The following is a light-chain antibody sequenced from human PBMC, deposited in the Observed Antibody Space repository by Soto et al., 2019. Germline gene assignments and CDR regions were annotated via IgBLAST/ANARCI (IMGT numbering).Light chain of an antibody. J-gene: IGKJ1*01. Sequence: VMTQSPAILSVSPGESATLSCRASQSVSSSYLAWYQQKPGQAPRLLIYGASSRATGIPDRFSGSGSGTDFTLTISRLEPEDFAVYYCQQYGSSPPWTFGQGTKVEIK. CDR1: QSVSSSY. V-gene: IGKV3-20*01. CDR3: QQYGSSPPWT. CDR2: GAS.